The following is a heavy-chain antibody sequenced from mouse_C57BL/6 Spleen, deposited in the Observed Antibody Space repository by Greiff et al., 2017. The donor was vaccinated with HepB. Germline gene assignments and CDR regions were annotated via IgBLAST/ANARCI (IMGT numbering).Heavy chain of an antibody. D-gene: IGHD2-1*01. Sequence: QVHVKQSGAELARPGASVKMSCKASGYTFTSYTMHWVKQRPGQGLEWIGYINPSSGYTKYNQKFKDKATLTADKSSSTAYMQLSSLTSEDSAVYYCARSGYYGNYLYYAMDYWGQGTSVTVSS. CDR1: GYTFTSYT. CDR3: ARSGYYGNYLYYAMDY. V-gene: IGHV1-4*01. J-gene: IGHJ4*01. CDR2: INPSSGYT.